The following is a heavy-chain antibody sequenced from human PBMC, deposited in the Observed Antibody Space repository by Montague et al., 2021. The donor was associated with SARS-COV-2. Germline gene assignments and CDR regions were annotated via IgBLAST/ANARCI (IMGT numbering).Heavy chain of an antibody. J-gene: IGHJ3*02. CDR1: GASVGSPD. D-gene: IGHD1-14*01. CDR3: ARETMTADAFDI. Sequence: SETLSLTCTVPGASVGSPDWGWIRQSPGKGLEWIGYFYSVGSTDYNPSLKSRATISRDTSKNQFSLKVRSVTAADTAVYYCARETMTADAFDIWGQGTMVTVSS. CDR2: FYSVGST. V-gene: IGHV4-59*02.